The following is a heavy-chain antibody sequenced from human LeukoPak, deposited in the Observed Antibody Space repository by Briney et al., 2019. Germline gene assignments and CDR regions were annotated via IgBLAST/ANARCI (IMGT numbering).Heavy chain of an antibody. CDR3: TRAGSGWYYFDY. CDR2: IWYDGSNK. Sequence: GGSLRLSCAASGFTFSSYGMHWVRQAPGKGLEWVAVIWYDGSNKYYADSVKGRFTISRDNSKNTLYLQMNSLRAEDTAVYYCTRAGSGWYYFDYWGQGALVTVSS. J-gene: IGHJ4*02. CDR1: GFTFSSYG. V-gene: IGHV3-33*01. D-gene: IGHD6-19*01.